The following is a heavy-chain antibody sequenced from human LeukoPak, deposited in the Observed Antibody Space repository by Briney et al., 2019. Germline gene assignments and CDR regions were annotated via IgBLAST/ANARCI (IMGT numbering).Heavy chain of an antibody. CDR3: ARRYLRGLLWFGELNWFDP. J-gene: IGHJ5*02. D-gene: IGHD3-10*01. V-gene: IGHV4-39*01. Sequence: PSETLSLTCTVSGGSISSSSYYWGWIRQPPGKGLEWIGSIYYSGSTYYNPSLKSRVTISVDTSKIQFSLKLSSVTAADTAVYYCARRYLRGLLWFGELNWFDPWGQGTLVTVSS. CDR2: IYYSGST. CDR1: GGSISSSSYY.